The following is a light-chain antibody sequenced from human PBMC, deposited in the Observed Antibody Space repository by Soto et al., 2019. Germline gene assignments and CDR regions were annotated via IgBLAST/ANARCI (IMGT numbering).Light chain of an antibody. Sequence: QSALNQPPSASGSPGQSVTISCTGTSSDIGGYNYVSWYQQHPGNGPKLMIYEVNKRPSGVPDRFSGSKSGNTASLTVAGLQAEDEADYYCSSYAGSNNYVFGTGTKVTVL. CDR2: EVN. J-gene: IGLJ1*01. CDR1: SSDIGGYNY. CDR3: SSYAGSNNYV. V-gene: IGLV2-8*01.